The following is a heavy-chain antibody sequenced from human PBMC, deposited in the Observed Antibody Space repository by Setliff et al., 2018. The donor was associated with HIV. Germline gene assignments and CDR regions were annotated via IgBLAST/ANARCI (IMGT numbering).Heavy chain of an antibody. V-gene: IGHV4-39*07. D-gene: IGHD3-10*01. J-gene: IGHJ2*01. CDR1: GRSINSSSYY. Sequence: SETLSLTCTVSGRSINSSSYYWSWVRQPPGKGLEWIGEISHSGTATYNPSLKSRVRMSVDTFKNQFSLKLSSVTAVDTAVYYCARTALWFDEADWYFDLWGRGTLVTVSS. CDR2: ISHSGTA. CDR3: ARTALWFDEADWYFDL.